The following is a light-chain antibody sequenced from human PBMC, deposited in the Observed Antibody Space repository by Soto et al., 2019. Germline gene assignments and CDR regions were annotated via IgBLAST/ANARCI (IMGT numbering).Light chain of an antibody. Sequence: DIQMTQSPSTLSASVGDRVTITCLATHSISSCLAWYQQKPGKAPKLLIYKASSLESGVPSRFIGSGSGSEFTLTTSSLQPDDFATYYCQQYNSYPWTCGQGTKVEIK. J-gene: IGKJ1*01. CDR3: QQYNSYPWT. V-gene: IGKV1-5*03. CDR1: HSISSC. CDR2: KAS.